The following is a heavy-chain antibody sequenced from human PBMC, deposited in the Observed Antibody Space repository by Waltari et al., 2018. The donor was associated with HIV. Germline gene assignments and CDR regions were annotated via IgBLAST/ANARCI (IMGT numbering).Heavy chain of an antibody. V-gene: IGHV4-61*03. Sequence: QVHLQESRPGLVRPSETLSLTCTVSRDSVTTGHRYWNWIRQTPGKGLEWIGSIFYTEFPFSLNNNPSIESRVTISVATSRNHVSMNLTSVTAADAAVYFCASGRILTGYRGTDYYYGMDVWGQGTTVAVSS. CDR1: RDSVTTGHRY. J-gene: IGHJ6*02. D-gene: IGHD3-9*01. CDR2: IFYTEFPFSL. CDR3: ASGRILTGYRGTDYYYGMDV.